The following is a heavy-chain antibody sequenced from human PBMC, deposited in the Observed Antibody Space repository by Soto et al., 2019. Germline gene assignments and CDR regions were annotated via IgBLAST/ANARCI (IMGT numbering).Heavy chain of an antibody. CDR2: IVSSGGNT. D-gene: IGHD3-3*01. CDR3: AKYETQYHFYSCMDV. CDR1: GITFSSYA. Sequence: EAQLLESGGGLVQPGGSLRLSCAASGITFSSYAMSWVRQAPGKGLDWVSAIVSSGGNTYYTDSVKGRFTISRDNSKNTLYLQMNSLRAEDTAVYYCAKYETQYHFYSCMDVWGKGTTVTVSS. V-gene: IGHV3-23*01. J-gene: IGHJ6*03.